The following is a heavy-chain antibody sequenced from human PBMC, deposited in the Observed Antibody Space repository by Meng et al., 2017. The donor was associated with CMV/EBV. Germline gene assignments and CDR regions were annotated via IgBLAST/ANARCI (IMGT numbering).Heavy chain of an antibody. V-gene: IGHV4-59*01. CDR3: ASVGSTTPYFDY. CDR1: CGSRSSYY. Sequence: SGPGLLKPSRTLALTCTGSCGSRSSYYWSWNRQPPGKGLEWIGYIYYSGSTNYNPSLKSRVTISVDTSKNQFSLKLSSVTAADTAVYYCASVGSTTPYFDYWGQGTLVTVSS. CDR2: IYYSGST. J-gene: IGHJ4*02. D-gene: IGHD2-2*01.